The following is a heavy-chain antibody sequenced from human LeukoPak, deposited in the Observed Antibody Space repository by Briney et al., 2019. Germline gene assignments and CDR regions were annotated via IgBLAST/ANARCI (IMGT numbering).Heavy chain of an antibody. CDR2: IYYSGST. Sequence: PSETLSLTCTVSGGSLSSYYWSWIRQPPGKGLEWIGYIYYSGSTNYNPSLKSRVTISGDTSKNQFSLKLSSVTAADTAVYYCAREPEMASPRDAFDIWGQGTMVTVSS. J-gene: IGHJ3*02. CDR3: AREPEMASPRDAFDI. D-gene: IGHD5-24*01. CDR1: GGSLSSYY. V-gene: IGHV4-59*01.